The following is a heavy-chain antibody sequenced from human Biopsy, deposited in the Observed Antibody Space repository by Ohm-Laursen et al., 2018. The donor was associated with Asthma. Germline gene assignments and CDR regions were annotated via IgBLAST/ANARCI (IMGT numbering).Heavy chain of an antibody. Sequence: GTLSLTCTVSGVSIRSYYWTWIRQPPGKGLEWIGNIHYSGSTYSNPSLKSRVTISVDTSKKQVSLRLSSVIAADTAVYYCAGFCSGGNCPDHWGQGTLVTVSS. CDR1: GVSIRSYY. CDR2: IHYSGST. D-gene: IGHD2-15*01. V-gene: IGHV4-59*01. J-gene: IGHJ4*02. CDR3: AGFCSGGNCPDH.